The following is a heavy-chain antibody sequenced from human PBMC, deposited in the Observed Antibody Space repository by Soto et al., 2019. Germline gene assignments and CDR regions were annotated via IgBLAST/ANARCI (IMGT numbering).Heavy chain of an antibody. J-gene: IGHJ3*02. Sequence: GGSLRLSCAASGFSFSNYWMHWVRQVPGKGLVWVSRINSDGSSTNFADSVKGRFTISRDNAKSTLYLQMNSLRAEDTAVYYCAKDLARQESYDYVWGSYRSHVLAISGQGTIVTGS. CDR1: GFSFSNYW. CDR3: AKDLARQESYDYVWGSYRSHVLAI. D-gene: IGHD3-16*02. V-gene: IGHV3-74*01. CDR2: INSDGSST.